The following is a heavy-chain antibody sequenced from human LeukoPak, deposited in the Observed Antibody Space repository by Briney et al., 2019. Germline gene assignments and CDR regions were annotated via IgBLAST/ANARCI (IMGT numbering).Heavy chain of an antibody. J-gene: IGHJ4*02. CDR3: ARHVHYGDYPYFDY. V-gene: IGHV4-39*01. D-gene: IGHD4-17*01. CDR1: LGAITSSSYY. CDR2: ISYSGST. Sequence: SETLSLSSTVSLGAITSSSYYCGSSRQPPGKGLGWSVSISYSGSTYSHPSLKSRVTISVDTSKNQFSLKLSSVTAADTAVYYCARHVHYGDYPYFDYWGQGTLVTVSS.